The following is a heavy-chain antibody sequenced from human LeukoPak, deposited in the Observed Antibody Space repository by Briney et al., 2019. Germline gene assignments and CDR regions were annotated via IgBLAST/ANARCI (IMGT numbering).Heavy chain of an antibody. D-gene: IGHD4-11*01. CDR2: INSDGSST. CDR1: GFTFSSYW. J-gene: IGHJ4*02. CDR3: ARAYTTVTTIQVY. Sequence: GGSLRLSCAASGFTFSSYWMHWVRQAPGKGLVWVSRINSDGSSTSYADSVKGRFTISRGNAKNTLYLQMNSLRAEDTAVYYCARAYTTVTTIQVYWGQGTLVTVSS. V-gene: IGHV3-74*01.